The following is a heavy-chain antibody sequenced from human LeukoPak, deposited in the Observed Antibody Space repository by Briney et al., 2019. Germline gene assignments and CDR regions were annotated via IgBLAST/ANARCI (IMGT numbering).Heavy chain of an antibody. CDR3: AKHRSGIAASGSNY. CDR2: ISGSGGDSGGST. J-gene: IGHJ4*02. V-gene: IGHV3-23*01. D-gene: IGHD6-13*01. Sequence: PGGSLRLSCAPSGFTFSSFAMSWVRQAPGKGLEWVSVSVISGSGGDSGGSTYYADCVKGRFTISKDDSNNPLYLQTNNLKVEDTAVYYCAKHRSGIAASGSNYWGQGTLVSVSS. CDR1: GFTFSSFA.